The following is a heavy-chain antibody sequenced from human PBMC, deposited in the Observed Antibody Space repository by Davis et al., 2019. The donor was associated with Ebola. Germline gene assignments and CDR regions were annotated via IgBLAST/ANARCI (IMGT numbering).Heavy chain of an antibody. Sequence: SETLSLTCAVYGGSFSGYYWSWIRQPPGKGLEWIGSINYSGRTYSNPSLKSRVTISVDTSKNQFSLKLSSVTAADTAVYYCARGITIFGVVYAWYFDLWGRGTLVTVSS. D-gene: IGHD3-3*01. J-gene: IGHJ2*01. V-gene: IGHV4-34*01. CDR2: INYSGRT. CDR1: GGSFSGYY. CDR3: ARGITIFGVVYAWYFDL.